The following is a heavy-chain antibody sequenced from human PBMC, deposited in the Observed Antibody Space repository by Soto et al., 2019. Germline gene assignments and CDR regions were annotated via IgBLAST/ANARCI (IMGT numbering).Heavy chain of an antibody. V-gene: IGHV3-23*01. J-gene: IGHJ3*02. CDR3: AKDGGYCSSTSCYDDSFDI. Sequence: PGGSLRLSCAASGFTFSSYGMTWVRQAPGKGLEWVSAISGSGGSTYYADSVKGRFTISRDNSKNTLYLQMNSLRAEDTAVYYCAKDGGYCSSTSCYDDSFDIWGQGTMVTV. CDR1: GFTFSSYG. CDR2: ISGSGGST. D-gene: IGHD2-2*01.